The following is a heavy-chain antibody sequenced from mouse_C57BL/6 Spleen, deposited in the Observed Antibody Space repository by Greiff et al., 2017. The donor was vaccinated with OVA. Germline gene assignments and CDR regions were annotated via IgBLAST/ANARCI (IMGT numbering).Heavy chain of an antibody. CDR2: IYPRDGST. J-gene: IGHJ1*03. CDR1: GYTFTDHT. CDR3: AGYDYDGTLYWYFDV. Sequence: VQLQQSDAELVKPGASVKISCKVSGYTFTDHTIHWMKQRPEQGLEWIGYIYPRDGSTKYNEKFKGKATLTADKSSSTAYMQLNSLTSEDSAVYFCAGYDYDGTLYWYFDVWGTGTTVTVSS. D-gene: IGHD2-4*01. V-gene: IGHV1-78*01.